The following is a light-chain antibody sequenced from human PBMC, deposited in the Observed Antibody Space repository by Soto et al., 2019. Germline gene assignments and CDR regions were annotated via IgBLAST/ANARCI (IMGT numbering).Light chain of an antibody. J-gene: IGKJ1*01. V-gene: IGKV3-15*01. Sequence: EIVMTQSPATLSVSPGERASLSCRASQSVYSNLAWYQQKPGQAPRLLIFGASTRATGIPARFSGSGSGTEFTLTISSLQSEDFAVYYCQQYNTRPLAFGQGTKVEIK. CDR2: GAS. CDR1: QSVYSN. CDR3: QQYNTRPLA.